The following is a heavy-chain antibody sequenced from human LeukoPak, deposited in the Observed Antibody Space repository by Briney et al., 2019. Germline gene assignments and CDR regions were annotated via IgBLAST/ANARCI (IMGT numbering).Heavy chain of an antibody. D-gene: IGHD3-22*01. Sequence: SVKVSCKASGGTFSSYAISWVRQAPGQGLEWMGGIIPIFGTANYAQKFQGRVTITADESTSTAYMELSSLRSEDTAVYYCAKDLSPYKYDSSGYFSDAFDIWGQGTMVTVSS. CDR2: IIPIFGTA. J-gene: IGHJ3*02. V-gene: IGHV1-69*01. CDR3: AKDLSPYKYDSSGYFSDAFDI. CDR1: GGTFSSYA.